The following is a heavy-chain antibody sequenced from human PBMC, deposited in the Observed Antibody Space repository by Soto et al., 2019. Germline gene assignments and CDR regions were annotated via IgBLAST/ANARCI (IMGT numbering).Heavy chain of an antibody. Sequence: EVQLVESGGGLVQPGGSLRLSCAASGFTFSNYWMSWVRQAPGKGLEWVANIKQDGSEKYYVDSVKGRFTISRDNAKNSLYLQMNSLRAEDTAVYYCARERYSGYDFDYWGQGTLVTVSS. J-gene: IGHJ4*02. V-gene: IGHV3-7*01. D-gene: IGHD5-12*01. CDR1: GFTFSNYW. CDR3: ARERYSGYDFDY. CDR2: IKQDGSEK.